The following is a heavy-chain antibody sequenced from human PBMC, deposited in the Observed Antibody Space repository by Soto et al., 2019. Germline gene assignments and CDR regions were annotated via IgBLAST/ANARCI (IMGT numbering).Heavy chain of an antibody. CDR3: ARYIAVAGYDY. V-gene: IGHV3-7*03. CDR2: IKQDGSEK. CDR1: GFTFSSFA. J-gene: IGHJ4*02. D-gene: IGHD6-19*01. Sequence: PGGSLRLSCAASGFTFSSFAMSWVRQAPGKGLEWVANIKQDGSEKYYVDSVKGRFTISRDNAKNSLYLQMNSLRAEDTAVYYCARYIAVAGYDYWSQGTLVTVSS.